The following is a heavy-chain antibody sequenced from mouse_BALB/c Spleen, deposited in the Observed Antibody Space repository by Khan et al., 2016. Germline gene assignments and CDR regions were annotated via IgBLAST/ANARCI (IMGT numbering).Heavy chain of an antibody. J-gene: IGHJ2*01. CDR2: ISYDGSN. D-gene: IGHD2-13*01. CDR1: GYSITSGYY. Sequence: EVQLQESGPGLVKPSQSLSLTCSVTGYSITSGYYWNWIRQFPGNKLEWMGFISYDGSNNYNQSLKNRISITRDTSKNQFFLNLNFVTAEVTATYYCARGLPPDYWGQGTTLTVSS. V-gene: IGHV3-6*02. CDR3: ARGLPPDY.